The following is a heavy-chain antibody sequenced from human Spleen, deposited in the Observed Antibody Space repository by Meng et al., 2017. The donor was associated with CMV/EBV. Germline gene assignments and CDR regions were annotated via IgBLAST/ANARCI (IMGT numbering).Heavy chain of an antibody. V-gene: IGHV4-34*01. Sequence: SETLSLTCAVYGGSFSGYYWSWIRQPPGKGLEWIGEINHSGSTNYNPSLKSRVTISVDTSKNQFSLKLSSVTAADTAVYYCARGPQSSGAHAIDYWGQGTLVTVSS. D-gene: IGHD6-25*01. CDR2: INHSGST. CDR3: ARGPQSSGAHAIDY. CDR1: GGSFSGYY. J-gene: IGHJ4*02.